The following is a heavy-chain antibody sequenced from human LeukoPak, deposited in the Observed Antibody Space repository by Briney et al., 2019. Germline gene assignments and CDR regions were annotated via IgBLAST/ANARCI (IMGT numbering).Heavy chain of an antibody. V-gene: IGHV3-7*01. D-gene: IGHD3-22*01. J-gene: IGHJ6*02. CDR2: IKQDGSEK. CDR3: ARDPITMISYYYGMDV. CDR1: GFTFSSYW. Sequence: GGSLRLSCAASGFTFSSYWMSWVRQAPGKGLEWVAHIKQDGSEKYYVDSVKGRFTISRDNAKNSLYLQMNSLRAEDTAVYYCARDPITMISYYYGMDVWGQGTTVTVSS.